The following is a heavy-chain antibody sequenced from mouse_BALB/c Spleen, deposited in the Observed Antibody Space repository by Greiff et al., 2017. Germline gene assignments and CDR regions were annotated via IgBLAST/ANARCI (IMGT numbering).Heavy chain of an antibody. D-gene: IGHD2-10*02. V-gene: IGHV5-17*02. CDR2: ISSGSSTI. J-gene: IGHJ3*01. CDR1: GFTFSSFG. Sequence: EVKLMESGGGLVKPGGSRKLSCAASGFTFSSFGMHWVRQAPEKGLEWVAYISSGSSTIYYADTVKGRFTISRDNPKNTLFLQMTSLRSEDTAMYYCARSGYGNYVQFAYWGQGTLVTVSA. CDR3: ARSGYGNYVQFAY.